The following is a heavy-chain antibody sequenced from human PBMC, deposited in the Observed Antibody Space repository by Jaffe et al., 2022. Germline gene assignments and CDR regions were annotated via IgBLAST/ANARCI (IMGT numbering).Heavy chain of an antibody. J-gene: IGHJ3*02. V-gene: IGHV4-61*02. CDR3: ARDDDYGDYVNAFDI. D-gene: IGHD4-17*01. Sequence: QVQLQESGPGLVKPSQTLSLTCTVSGGSISSGSYYWSWIRQPAGKGLEWIGRIYTSGSTNYNPSLKSRVTISVDTSKNQFSLKLSSVTAADTAVYYCARDDDYGDYVNAFDIWGQGTMVTVSS. CDR2: IYTSGST. CDR1: GGSISSGSYY.